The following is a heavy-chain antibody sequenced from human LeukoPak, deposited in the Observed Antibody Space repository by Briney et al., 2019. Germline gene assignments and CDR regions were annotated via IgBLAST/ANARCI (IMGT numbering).Heavy chain of an antibody. CDR1: GFAFTSFG. D-gene: IGHD3-3*01. CDR2: ISGSGGST. CDR3: AKDDDFWSGYFNFDY. V-gene: IGHV3-23*01. Sequence: GGSLRLSCAASGFAFTSFGLHWDRQAPGKGLEWVSAISGSGGSTYYADSVKGRFTISRDNSKNTLYLQMNSLRAEDTAVYYCAKDDDFWSGYFNFDYWGQGTLVTVSS. J-gene: IGHJ4*02.